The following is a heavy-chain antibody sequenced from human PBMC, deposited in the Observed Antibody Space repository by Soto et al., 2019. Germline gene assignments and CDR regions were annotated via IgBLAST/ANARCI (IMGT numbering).Heavy chain of an antibody. Sequence: SETLSLTCTVSGGSISSSSYYWGWIRQPPGKGLEWIGSIYYSGSTYYNPSLKSRVTISVDTSKNQFSLKLSSVTAADTAVYYCARNPVVLWFGELGYFDYWGQGTLVTVSS. CDR1: GGSISSSSYY. J-gene: IGHJ4*02. CDR2: IYYSGST. D-gene: IGHD3-10*01. CDR3: ARNPVVLWFGELGYFDY. V-gene: IGHV4-39*01.